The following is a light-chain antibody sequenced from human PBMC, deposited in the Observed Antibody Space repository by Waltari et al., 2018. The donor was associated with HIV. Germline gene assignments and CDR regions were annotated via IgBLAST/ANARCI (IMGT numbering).Light chain of an antibody. CDR3: QQYNDWLLVT. Sequence: EIVLTQSPATLSVSPGQRTTLSCRASQSVSNNLAWYQQKPGQSHRLLIYGASARATGIPAGFSGSGSGTEFTLTVSSLQSEDFAVYYCQQYNDWLLVTFGQGTRLEIE. J-gene: IGKJ5*01. V-gene: IGKV3-15*01. CDR2: GAS. CDR1: QSVSNN.